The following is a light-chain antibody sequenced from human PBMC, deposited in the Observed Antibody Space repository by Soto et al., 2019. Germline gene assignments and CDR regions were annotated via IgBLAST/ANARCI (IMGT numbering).Light chain of an antibody. Sequence: QAVVTQEPSMTVSPGGTVTLTCGSSTVGVTSGHWPYWFQQKAGQAPRTLIYDATNKHSWTPARFSGSLLGGKAALTLSGAQPEDEAEYYCSLSFGGTVVFGGGTQPTVL. CDR2: DAT. V-gene: IGLV7-46*01. CDR3: SLSFGGTVV. CDR1: TVGVTSGHW. J-gene: IGLJ2*01.